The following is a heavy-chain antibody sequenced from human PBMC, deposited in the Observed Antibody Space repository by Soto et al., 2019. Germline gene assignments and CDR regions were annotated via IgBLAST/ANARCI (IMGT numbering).Heavy chain of an antibody. CDR1: GYTFTSYD. Sequence: ASVKVSCKASGYTFTSYDINWVRQATGQGLEWMGRMNPNSGNTGYAQKFQGRVTMTRNTSIGTAYMELSSLRSEDTAVYYCATPGLYRGYDPPVHYYYYGMDVWGQGTTVTVSS. J-gene: IGHJ6*02. CDR2: MNPNSGNT. V-gene: IGHV1-8*01. CDR3: ATPGLYRGYDPPVHYYYYGMDV. D-gene: IGHD5-12*01.